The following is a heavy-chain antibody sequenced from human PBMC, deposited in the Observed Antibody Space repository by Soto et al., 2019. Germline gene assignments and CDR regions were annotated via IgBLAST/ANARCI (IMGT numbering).Heavy chain of an antibody. J-gene: IGHJ4*02. Sequence: QVQLVQSGAEVKKPGSSVKVSCKASGGTFSSYAISWVRQAPGQGLEWMGGIIPIFGTANYAQKFQGRVTITADESTSTAYVELSSPRSEDTAVYYRARSAAGTPQRRARDYFDYWGQGTLVTVSS. CDR1: GGTFSSYA. CDR2: IIPIFGTA. D-gene: IGHD6-13*01. V-gene: IGHV1-69*01. CDR3: ARSAAGTPQRRARDYFDY.